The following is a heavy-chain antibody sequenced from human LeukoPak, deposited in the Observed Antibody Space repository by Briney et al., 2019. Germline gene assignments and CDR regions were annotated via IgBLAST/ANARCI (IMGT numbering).Heavy chain of an antibody. CDR2: IRYDGSNK. D-gene: IGHD3-16*01. CDR3: VRDWGGPDDY. Sequence: GGSLRLSCAASGFTFSSYGMHWVRQAPGKGLEWVAFIRYDGSNKYYADSVKGRFTISRDNARNSMSMQMNNLRADDTAIYYCVRDWGGPDDYWGQGTLVSVSS. V-gene: IGHV3-30*02. J-gene: IGHJ4*02. CDR1: GFTFSSYG.